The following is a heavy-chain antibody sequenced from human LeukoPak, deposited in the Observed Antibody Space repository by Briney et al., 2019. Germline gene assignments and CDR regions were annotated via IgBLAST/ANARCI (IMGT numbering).Heavy chain of an antibody. V-gene: IGHV4-59*01. J-gene: IGHJ4*02. Sequence: PSETLSLTCTVSGGSISSYYWSWIRQPPGKGLEWIGYIYYSGSTNYNPSLKSRVTISVDTSKNQFSLKLSSVTAADTAVYYCARLLWFGGLLSHFDYWGQGTLVTVSS. CDR2: IYYSGST. CDR3: ARLLWFGGLLSHFDY. CDR1: GGSISSYY. D-gene: IGHD3-10*01.